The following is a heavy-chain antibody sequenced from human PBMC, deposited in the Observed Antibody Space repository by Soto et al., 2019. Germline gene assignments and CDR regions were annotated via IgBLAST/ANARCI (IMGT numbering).Heavy chain of an antibody. CDR2: ISGSGHLT. D-gene: IGHD5-18*01. Sequence: EVQLLESGGGLVQPGGSLRLSCAASGFTFSSYAMSWVRQAPGKGLEWLSLISGSGHLTYYADSVKGRFTISRDNSKNTLYLQMDSLRADDTAVYYCVKVKGYTYGQYYFDYWGQGTLVTVSS. V-gene: IGHV3-23*01. J-gene: IGHJ4*02. CDR3: VKVKGYTYGQYYFDY. CDR1: GFTFSSYA.